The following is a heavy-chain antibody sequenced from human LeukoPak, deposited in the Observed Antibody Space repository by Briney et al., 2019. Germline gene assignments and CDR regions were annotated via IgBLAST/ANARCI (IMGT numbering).Heavy chain of an antibody. J-gene: IGHJ4*02. CDR1: GFTFSSYV. D-gene: IGHD1-26*01. V-gene: IGHV3-30*04. CDR3: ARDSPVGATFDY. CDR2: ISYAGTNK. Sequence: GGSLRLSCAASGFTFSSYVMNWVRQAPGKGLEWVAVISYAGTNKYYADSVKGRFTISRDNSKNTLYLQMNSLRAEDTAVYYCARDSPVGATFDYWGQGTLVTVSS.